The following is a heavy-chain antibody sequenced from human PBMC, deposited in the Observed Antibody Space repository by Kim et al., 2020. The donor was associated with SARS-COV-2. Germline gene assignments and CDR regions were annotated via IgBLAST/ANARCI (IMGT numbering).Heavy chain of an antibody. V-gene: IGHV3-74*01. CDR3: ARITYYFDH. D-gene: IGHD3-10*01. J-gene: IGHJ4*02. CDR2: INNDGSNT. Sequence: GGSLRLSCAASGFTLRSYWMHWVRQVPGKGLVWVSRINNDGSNTNYADSVKGRFTISRDNAKNTLYLQMNSLRAEDTAVYYCARITYYFDHWGQGTLVTVSS. CDR1: GFTLRSYW.